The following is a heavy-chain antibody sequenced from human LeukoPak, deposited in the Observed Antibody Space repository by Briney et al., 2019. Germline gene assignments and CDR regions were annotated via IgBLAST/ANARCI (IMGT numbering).Heavy chain of an antibody. CDR1: GFTFSSYG. CDR2: IKKDGSDK. J-gene: IGHJ4*02. D-gene: IGHD6-19*01. Sequence: GGSPRLSCAASGFTFSSYGLYWVRQAPGKGLEWVANIKKDGSDKNYLGSVKGRFTISRDNAKNSLYVQMNSLRVEDTAVYYCVAGSGWRFDYWGQGTLVTVSS. CDR3: VAGSGWRFDY. V-gene: IGHV3-7*01.